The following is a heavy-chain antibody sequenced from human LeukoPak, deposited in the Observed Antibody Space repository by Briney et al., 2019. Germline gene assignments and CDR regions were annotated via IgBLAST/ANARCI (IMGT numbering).Heavy chain of an antibody. CDR1: GGSISSYY. CDR3: AVGRDGYNHDFDY. V-gene: IGHV4-59*01. D-gene: IGHD5-24*01. J-gene: IGHJ4*02. CDR2: IYYSGST. Sequence: SETLSLTCTVSGGSISSYYWSWIRQPPGKGLEWIGYIYYSGSTNYNPSLKSRVTISVDTSKNQFSLKLSSVTAADTAVYYCAVGRDGYNHDFDYWGQGTLVTVSS.